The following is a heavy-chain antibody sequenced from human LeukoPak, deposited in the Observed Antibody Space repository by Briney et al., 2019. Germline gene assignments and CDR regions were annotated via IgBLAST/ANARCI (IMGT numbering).Heavy chain of an antibody. Sequence: GGSLRLSCAASGFTYDNYAMSWVRQAPGKGLEWVSSVSGSGATTYYADSVKGRFTISRDNSKYTLHLQMSSLRADDTAIYYCAKDGGGWYTSGWYYFDYWGQGTLVTASS. J-gene: IGHJ4*02. D-gene: IGHD6-19*01. CDR1: GFTYDNYA. CDR2: VSGSGATT. CDR3: AKDGGGWYTSGWYYFDY. V-gene: IGHV3-23*01.